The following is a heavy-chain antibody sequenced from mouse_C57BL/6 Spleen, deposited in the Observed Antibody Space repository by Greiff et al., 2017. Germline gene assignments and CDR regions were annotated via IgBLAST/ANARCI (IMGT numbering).Heavy chain of an antibody. Sequence: QVQLQQPGAELVMPGASVKLSCKASGYTFTSYWMHWVKQRPGQGLEWIGEIDPSDSYTNYNQKFKGKSTLTVDKSSSTAYMQLSSLTSEDSAVYYCARWGGSSYVAYWGQGTLVTVSA. CDR2: IDPSDSYT. J-gene: IGHJ3*01. D-gene: IGHD1-1*01. CDR1: GYTFTSYW. CDR3: ARWGGSSYVAY. V-gene: IGHV1-69*01.